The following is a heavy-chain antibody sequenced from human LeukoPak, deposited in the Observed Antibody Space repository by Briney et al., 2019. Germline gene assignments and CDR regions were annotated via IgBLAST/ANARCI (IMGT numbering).Heavy chain of an antibody. J-gene: IGHJ4*02. CDR3: ARHSGYSYASFDY. CDR1: GGSISSSGYY. Sequence: SETLSLTCTVSGGSISSSGYYWGWIRQPPGKGLEWIGSIYYSGSTYYNPSLKSRVTISVDTSKNQFSLKLTSVTAADTAVYYCARHSGYSYASFDYWGQGTLVTVSS. V-gene: IGHV4-39*01. D-gene: IGHD5-18*01. CDR2: IYYSGST.